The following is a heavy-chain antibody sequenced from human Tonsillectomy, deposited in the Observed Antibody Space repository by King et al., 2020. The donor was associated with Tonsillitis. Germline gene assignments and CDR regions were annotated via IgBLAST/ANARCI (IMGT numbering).Heavy chain of an antibody. CDR3: ASRRGYTSGWYWFDP. CDR2: VYYSGST. V-gene: IGHV4-59*03. J-gene: IGHJ5*02. Sequence: QLQESGPGLVKPSETLSLTCSVSGASITDYYWSWIRQPPGKGPEWIGYVYYSGSTKYNPSLKSRVTMSIDTSKNQFSLKLTSVTAADTAVYYCASRRGYTSGWYWFDPWGQGTLVTVSS. CDR1: GASITDYY. D-gene: IGHD6-19*01.